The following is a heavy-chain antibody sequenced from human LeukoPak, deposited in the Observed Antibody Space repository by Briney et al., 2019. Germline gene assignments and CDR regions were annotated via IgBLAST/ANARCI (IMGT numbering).Heavy chain of an antibody. CDR2: INSDGSST. CDR3: ARGFLGYSYGHPFTFSY. Sequence: GGSLRLSCAASGFTFSSYWMHWVRQAPGKGLVWVSRINSDGSSTSYADSVKGRFTISRGNAKNSLYLQMNSLRAEDTAVYYCARGFLGYSYGHPFTFSYWGQGTLVTVSS. CDR1: GFTFSSYW. J-gene: IGHJ4*02. V-gene: IGHV3-74*01. D-gene: IGHD5-18*01.